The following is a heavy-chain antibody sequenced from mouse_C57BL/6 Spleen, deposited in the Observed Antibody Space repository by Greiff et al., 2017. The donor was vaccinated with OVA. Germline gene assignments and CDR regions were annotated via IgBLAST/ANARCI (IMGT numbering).Heavy chain of an antibody. CDR2: IGPANGYT. D-gene: IGHD3-1*01. CDR3: GSSPRLYAMDY. V-gene: IGHV14-3*01. Sequence: EVQLQQSVAELVRPGASVKLSCTASGFNIKNTYMHWVQQSPDQGLEWIGSIGPANGYTKYAPKFQGRVTITGDTATNTAYLQRSRLTSEDTAIYYGGSSPRLYAMDYWGQGTSVTVSS. CDR1: GFNIKNTY. J-gene: IGHJ4*01.